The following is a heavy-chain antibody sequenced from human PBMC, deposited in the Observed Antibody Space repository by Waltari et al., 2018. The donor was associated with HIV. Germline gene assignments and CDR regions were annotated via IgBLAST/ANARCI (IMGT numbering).Heavy chain of an antibody. CDR1: RFNFSNYW. CDR2: VSGDASSK. V-gene: IGHV3-74*01. Sequence: EVELVESGGGLVQPGGSLRLSCAASRFNFSNYWIYWVRQVPGKGLVGVYLVSGDASSKDYAASVRGRFTSSSDNDKITVFLQMDGLRAEDTAVYYCTRAVFWSTFFSDNFFDYWGQGTPLTVSS. CDR3: TRAVFWSTFFSDNFFDY. D-gene: IGHD3-3*01. J-gene: IGHJ4*02.